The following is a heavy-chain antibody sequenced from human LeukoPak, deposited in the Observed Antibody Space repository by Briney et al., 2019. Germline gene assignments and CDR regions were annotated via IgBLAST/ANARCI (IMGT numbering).Heavy chain of an antibody. CDR1: GFTLSSNY. V-gene: IGHV3-74*01. CDR3: ATDYYVSGSYYRFFY. J-gene: IGHJ4*02. Sequence: GGSLRLSCAASGFTLSSNYMSWVRQAPGKGLEWVSGINSDGGTTTYADSVNGRFTISRDNAKNTLYLQMNNLRADDTAIYYCATDYYVSGSYYRFFYWGQGTLVTVSS. CDR2: INSDGGTT. D-gene: IGHD3-10*01.